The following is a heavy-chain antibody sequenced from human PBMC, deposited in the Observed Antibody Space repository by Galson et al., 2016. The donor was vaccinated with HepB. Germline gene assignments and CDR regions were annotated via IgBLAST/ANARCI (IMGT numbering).Heavy chain of an antibody. D-gene: IGHD7-27*01. Sequence: CAISGDSVSSNSAGWYWFRQSPSRGLEWLGRTFYRSNWQTDYAESVKSRITFNPDTSKNQFSLQLNSVTPDDTAVYYCARSYLLGRGFGWWGQGTLVTVSS. CDR1: GDSVSSNSAG. CDR3: ARSYLLGRGFGW. J-gene: IGHJ4*02. CDR2: TFYRSNWQT. V-gene: IGHV6-1*01.